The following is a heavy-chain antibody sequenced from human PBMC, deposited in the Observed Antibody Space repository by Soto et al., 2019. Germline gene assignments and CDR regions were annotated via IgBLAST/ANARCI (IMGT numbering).Heavy chain of an antibody. CDR2: IIPIFGTA. D-gene: IGHD1-26*01. V-gene: IGHV1-69*01. Sequence: QVQLVQSGAEVKKPGSSVEVSCKASGGTFSSYAISWVRQAPGQGLEWMGGIIPIFGTANYAQKFQGRVTITADESTSTAHMELSRLRSEDTAVYYYARDPQCELLERADAFDIWGQGTMDTVSS. J-gene: IGHJ3*02. CDR1: GGTFSSYA. CDR3: ARDPQCELLERADAFDI.